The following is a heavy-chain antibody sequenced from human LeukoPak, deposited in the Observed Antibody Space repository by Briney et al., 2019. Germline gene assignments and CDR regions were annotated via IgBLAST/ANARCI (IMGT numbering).Heavy chain of an antibody. CDR2: INHSGST. CDR1: GGSFSGYY. V-gene: IGHV4-34*01. CDR3: ARSTYYYDSSGYYSPRLAGSGAFDI. Sequence: SETLSLTCAVYGGSFSGYYWSWIRQPPGKGLEWIGEINHSGSTNYNPSLKSRVTISVDTSKNQFSLKLSSVTAADTAVYYCARSTYYYDSSGYYSPRLAGSGAFDIWGQGTMVTVSS. J-gene: IGHJ3*02. D-gene: IGHD3-22*01.